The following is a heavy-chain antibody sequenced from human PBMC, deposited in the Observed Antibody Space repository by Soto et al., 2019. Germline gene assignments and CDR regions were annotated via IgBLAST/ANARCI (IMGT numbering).Heavy chain of an antibody. CDR1: GYTFTSYA. V-gene: IGHV1-3*01. CDR2: INAGNGNT. J-gene: IGHJ4*02. D-gene: IGHD3-22*01. CDR3: AREGYYDSSGYSD. Sequence: ASVKVSCKASGYTFTSYAMHCVRQAPGQRLEWMGWINAGNGNTKYAQKLQGRVTMTTDTSTSTAYMELRSLRSDDTAVYYCAREGYYDSSGYSDWGQGTLVTVSS.